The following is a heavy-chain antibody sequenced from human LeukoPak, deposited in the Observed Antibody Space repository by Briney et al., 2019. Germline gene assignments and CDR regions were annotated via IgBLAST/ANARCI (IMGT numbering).Heavy chain of an antibody. J-gene: IGHJ4*02. CDR2: ISGSGSGGTT. D-gene: IGHD6-19*01. V-gene: IGHV3-23*01. Sequence: PGGSLRLSCAASGFTFSSYAMSWVRQAPGKGLEWVSAISGSGSGGTTYYAGSVKGRFTISRDNSKNTLYLQMNSLRAEDTAIYYCAKQDIRSSAWYDWGQGTLVTVSS. CDR1: GFTFSSYA. CDR3: AKQDIRSSAWYD.